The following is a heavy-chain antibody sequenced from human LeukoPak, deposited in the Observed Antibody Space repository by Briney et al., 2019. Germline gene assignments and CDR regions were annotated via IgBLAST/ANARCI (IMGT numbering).Heavy chain of an antibody. V-gene: IGHV4-34*01. CDR1: GGSFSDYY. CDR2: INHSGIT. Sequence: SETLSLTCDVYGGSFSDYYWSWIRQPPGKGLEYIGEINHSGITNYNPSLMSRVTISVDTSKNQFSLKLSSVTAADTAVYYCARGVVIAPQTFDYWGQGTLVTVSS. J-gene: IGHJ4*02. D-gene: IGHD2-21*01. CDR3: ARGVVIAPQTFDY.